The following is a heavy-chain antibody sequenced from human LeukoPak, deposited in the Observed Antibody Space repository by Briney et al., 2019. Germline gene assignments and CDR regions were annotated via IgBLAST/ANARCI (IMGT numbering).Heavy chain of an antibody. J-gene: IGHJ4*02. CDR1: GFTFSSYG. Sequence: GGSLRLSCAASGFTFSSYGMHWVRQAPGKGLEWVAVISYDGSNKYYADSVKGRFTISRDNSKNIVYLQMNSLSPEDTAVYHCAKARSGYYSLFDCWGQGALVTVSS. D-gene: IGHD3-22*01. CDR2: ISYDGSNK. CDR3: AKARSGYYSLFDC. V-gene: IGHV3-30*18.